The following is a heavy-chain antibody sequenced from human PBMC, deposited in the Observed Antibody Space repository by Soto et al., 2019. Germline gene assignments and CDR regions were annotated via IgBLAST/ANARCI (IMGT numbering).Heavy chain of an antibody. CDR1: GGTFSSYA. CDR2: IIAINGTA. Sequence: SVKVSCKASGGTFSSYAISWVRQAPGQGLEWMGWIIAINGTAKYAQKFQGRVTITRDTSASTAYMELSSLRSEDTAVYYCARPRAHCSGGSCYTEYFQHWGQGTLVTVSS. D-gene: IGHD2-15*01. J-gene: IGHJ1*01. CDR3: ARPRAHCSGGSCYTEYFQH. V-gene: IGHV1-69*05.